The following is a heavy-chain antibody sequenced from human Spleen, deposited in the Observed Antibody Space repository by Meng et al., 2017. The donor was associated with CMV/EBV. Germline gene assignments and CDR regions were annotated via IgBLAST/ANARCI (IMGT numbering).Heavy chain of an antibody. V-gene: IGHV1-58*01. CDR3: ARGNPVSRYNWNLGGYWYFDL. CDR1: GFTFTSSA. CDR2: IVVGSGNT. D-gene: IGHD1-7*01. J-gene: IGHJ2*01. Sequence: SVKVSCKASGFTFTSSAVQWVRQARGQRLEWIGWIVVGSGNTNYAQKFQERVTITRDMSTSTAYMELSRLRSDDTAVYYWARGNPVSRYNWNLGGYWYFDLWGRGTLVTVSS.